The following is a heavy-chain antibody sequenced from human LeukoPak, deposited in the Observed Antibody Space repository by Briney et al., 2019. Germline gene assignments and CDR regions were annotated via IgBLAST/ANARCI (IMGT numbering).Heavy chain of an antibody. D-gene: IGHD2-2*01. Sequence: ASVKVSCKASGYTFTGYYIHWMRQAPGQGLEWMGWINPNSGGTNFAQKFQGKVTLTRDTSISTAYMQLSRLRSDDTAVYYCARDPKYQLIQYYFDDWGQGTLVTVSS. J-gene: IGHJ4*02. V-gene: IGHV1-2*02. CDR2: INPNSGGT. CDR3: ARDPKYQLIQYYFDD. CDR1: GYTFTGYY.